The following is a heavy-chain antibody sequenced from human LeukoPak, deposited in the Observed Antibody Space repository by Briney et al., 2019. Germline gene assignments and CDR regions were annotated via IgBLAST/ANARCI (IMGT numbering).Heavy chain of an antibody. Sequence: GGSLRLSCAASGFTFSSYGMHWVRLAPGKGLEWVAVISYDGSNKYYADSVKGRFTISRDNSKNTLYLQMNSLRAEDTAVYYCAAWGSGSYVQGDYWGQGTLVTVSS. J-gene: IGHJ4*02. CDR3: AAWGSGSYVQGDY. V-gene: IGHV3-30*03. D-gene: IGHD3-10*01. CDR2: ISYDGSNK. CDR1: GFTFSSYG.